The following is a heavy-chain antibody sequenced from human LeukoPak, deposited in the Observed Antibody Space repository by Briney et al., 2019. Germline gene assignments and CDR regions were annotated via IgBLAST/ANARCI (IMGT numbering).Heavy chain of an antibody. CDR1: GGSISSSY. V-gene: IGHV4-59*01. Sequence: SETLSLTCTVSGGSISSSYWSWIRQPPGKGLEWIADIYDSGRTNYNPSLKSRVTVSEDTSKNQLSLKLRSVTAADTAVYHCARGGPGVFVYWGQGTLVTVSS. CDR3: ARGGPGVFVY. D-gene: IGHD5-12*01. J-gene: IGHJ4*02. CDR2: IYDSGRT.